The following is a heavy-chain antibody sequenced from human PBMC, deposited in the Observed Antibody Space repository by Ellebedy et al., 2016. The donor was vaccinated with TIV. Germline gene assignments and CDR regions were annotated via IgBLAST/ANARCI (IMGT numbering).Heavy chain of an antibody. D-gene: IGHD4-17*01. V-gene: IGHV3-66*01. CDR1: GFTVSSSF. CDR3: AREPRGGGDYGDNWFDP. CDR2: IYTDGGT. Sequence: GESLKISCAASGFTVSSSFMSWVRQAPGKGLEWVSVIYTDGGTNYTDSVLGRFDISRDSSKNTLYLQMNSLRADDTAVYYCAREPRGGGDYGDNWFDPWGQGTLVTVSS. J-gene: IGHJ5*02.